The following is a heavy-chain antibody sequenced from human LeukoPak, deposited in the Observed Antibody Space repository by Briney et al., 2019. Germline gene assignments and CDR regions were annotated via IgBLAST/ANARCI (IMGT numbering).Heavy chain of an antibody. CDR2: ISSSSSYI. J-gene: IGHJ4*02. CDR1: GFTFSSYS. V-gene: IGHV3-21*01. D-gene: IGHD4-23*01. CDR3: ARASNSVLFDY. Sequence: GGSLRLSCAASGFTFSSYSMNWVRQAPGKGLEWVSSISSSSSYIYYADSVKGRLTISRDNAKNSLYLQMNSLRAEDTAVYYCARASNSVLFDYWGQGTLVTVSS.